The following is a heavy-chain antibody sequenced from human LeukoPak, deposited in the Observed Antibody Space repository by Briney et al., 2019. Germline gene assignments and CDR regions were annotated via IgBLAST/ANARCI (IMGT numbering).Heavy chain of an antibody. V-gene: IGHV3-7*01. CDR2: IDQDGSEK. J-gene: IGHJ4*02. CDR3: ADPPSDF. CDR1: GFNFNSKW. Sequence: GGSLRLSCATSGFNFNSKWMTWVRQAPGKGLEWVANIDQDGSEKYHGDSVKGRFTISRDNAKSSLFLEMSSLRAEDTAVYYCADPPSDFWGQGTLVAVSS.